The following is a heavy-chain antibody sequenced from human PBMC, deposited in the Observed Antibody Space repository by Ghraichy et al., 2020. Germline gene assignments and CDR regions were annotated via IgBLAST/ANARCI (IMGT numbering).Heavy chain of an antibody. CDR1: GGSFSGYY. CDR2: INHSGST. D-gene: IGHD3-10*01. CDR3: ARGKVREVRMTLVRGKNRYYYYGMDV. V-gene: IGHV4-34*01. Sequence: SETLSLTCAVYGGSFSGYYWSWIRQPPGKGLEWIGEINHSGSTNYNPSLKSRVTISVDTSKNQFSLKLSSVTAADTAVYYCARGKVREVRMTLVRGKNRYYYYGMDVWGQGTTVTVSS. J-gene: IGHJ6*02.